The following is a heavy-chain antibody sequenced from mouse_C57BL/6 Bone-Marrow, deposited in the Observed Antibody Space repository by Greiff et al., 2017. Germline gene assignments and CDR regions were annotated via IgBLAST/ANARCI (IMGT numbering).Heavy chain of an antibody. D-gene: IGHD4-1*01. Sequence: VQLQQSGAELVRPGTSVKMSCKASGYTFTNYWIGWVKQRPGHGLEWIGDIYPGGGYTNYNEKFKGKATLTADKSSSTAYMQFSSLTSEDSAVYYCARLGAGTYAMDYWGQGTSVTVSS. V-gene: IGHV1-63*01. CDR2: IYPGGGYT. CDR1: GYTFTNYW. CDR3: ARLGAGTYAMDY. J-gene: IGHJ4*01.